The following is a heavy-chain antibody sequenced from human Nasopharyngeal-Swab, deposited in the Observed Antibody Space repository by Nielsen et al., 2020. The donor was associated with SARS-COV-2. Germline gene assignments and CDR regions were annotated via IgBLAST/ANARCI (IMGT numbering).Heavy chain of an antibody. CDR1: GGTFSSYA. Sequence: LVKVSCKASGGTFSSYAISWVRQAPGQGLEWMGGIIPIFGTANYAQKFQGRVTITADKSTSTAYMELSSLRSEDTAVYYCARNPVDYDYVWGSYRYRTFDYWGQGTLVTVSS. CDR2: IIPIFGTA. J-gene: IGHJ4*02. V-gene: IGHV1-69*06. D-gene: IGHD3-16*02. CDR3: ARNPVDYDYVWGSYRYRTFDY.